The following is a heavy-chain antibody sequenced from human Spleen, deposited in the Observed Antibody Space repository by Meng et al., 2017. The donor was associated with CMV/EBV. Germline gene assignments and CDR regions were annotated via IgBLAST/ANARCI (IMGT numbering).Heavy chain of an antibody. D-gene: IGHD2-2*02. CDR1: GITFSSYW. V-gene: IGHV3-74*01. CDR2: INSDGSST. Sequence: GGSLRLSCAASGITFSSYWMHWVRQAPGKGLVWVSRINSDGSSTSYADSVKGRFTISRDNAKNSLYLQMNSLRAEDTAVYYCAREGGYCSSTSCYSDYYYGMDVWGQGTTVTVSS. CDR3: AREGGYCSSTSCYSDYYYGMDV. J-gene: IGHJ6*02.